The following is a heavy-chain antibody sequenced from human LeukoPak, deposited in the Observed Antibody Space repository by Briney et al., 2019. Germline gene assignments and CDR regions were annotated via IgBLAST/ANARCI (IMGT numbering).Heavy chain of an antibody. CDR3: AKERRDGYNHYFDY. J-gene: IGHJ4*02. CDR2: IYSGGST. CDR1: GFTVNSNY. V-gene: IGHV3-53*01. D-gene: IGHD5-24*01. Sequence: PGGSLRLSCAASGFTVNSNYMSWVRQAPGKGLEWVSVIYSGGSTFYADSVRGRFTISRDNSKNTLYLQMNSLRAEDTAVYYCAKERRDGYNHYFDYWGQGTLVTVSS.